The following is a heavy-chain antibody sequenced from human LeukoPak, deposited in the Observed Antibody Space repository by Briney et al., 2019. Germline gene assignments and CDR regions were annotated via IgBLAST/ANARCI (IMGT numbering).Heavy chain of an antibody. CDR2: IYYSGST. V-gene: IGHV4-61*10. CDR1: GGSISSGSYY. J-gene: IGHJ5*02. D-gene: IGHD3-22*01. Sequence: SETLSLTCSVSGGSISSGSYYWSWIRQPAGKGLEWIGYIYYSGSTNYNPSLKSRVTISVDTSKNQFSLKLSSVTAADTAVYYCARVFYYYDSSGYYTPLIDPWGQGTLVTVSS. CDR3: ARVFYYYDSSGYYTPLIDP.